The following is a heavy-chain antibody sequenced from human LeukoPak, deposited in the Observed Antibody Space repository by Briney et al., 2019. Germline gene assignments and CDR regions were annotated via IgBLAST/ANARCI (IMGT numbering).Heavy chain of an antibody. J-gene: IGHJ6*03. CDR2: IYHSGST. CDR1: GGSISSSNW. D-gene: IGHD1-14*01. V-gene: IGHV4-4*02. Sequence: SETLSLTCAVSGGSISSSNWWSWVRQPPGKGLEWIGEIYHSGSTNYNPSLKSRVTISVDKSKNQFSLKLSSVTAADTAVYYCATLRTGHYYYYYMDVWGKGTTVTVSS. CDR3: ATLRTGHYYYYYMDV.